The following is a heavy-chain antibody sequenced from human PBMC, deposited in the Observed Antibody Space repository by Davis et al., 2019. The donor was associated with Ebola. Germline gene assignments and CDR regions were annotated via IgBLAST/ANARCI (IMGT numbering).Heavy chain of an antibody. Sequence: GESLKISCAVSGFNFRHYAMTWVRQAPGKGLEWVACISGSGKTTYYADSVEGRFNISRDNSKNTLSLQMNSVRGEDTAVYYCAKDKGFWVPPDWFGPWGQGVQVTVSS. CDR2: ISGSGKTT. J-gene: IGHJ5*02. CDR3: AKDKGFWVPPDWFGP. V-gene: IGHV3-23*01. D-gene: IGHD3-16*01. CDR1: GFNFRHYA.